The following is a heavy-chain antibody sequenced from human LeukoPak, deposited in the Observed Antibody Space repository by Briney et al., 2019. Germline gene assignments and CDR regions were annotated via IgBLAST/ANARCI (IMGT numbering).Heavy chain of an antibody. D-gene: IGHD3-22*01. CDR2: ISYDGSNK. V-gene: IGHV3-30*03. CDR1: GFSFSSYA. J-gene: IGHJ4*02. Sequence: PGGSLRLSCAASGFSFSSYAMHWVRQAPGKGLEWVALISYDGSNKYYADSVKGRFTISRDNSKNTLYLEMNSLRAEDTAVYYCARDYYYDSSGYWDYYFDYWGQGTLVSVSS. CDR3: ARDYYYDSSGYWDYYFDY.